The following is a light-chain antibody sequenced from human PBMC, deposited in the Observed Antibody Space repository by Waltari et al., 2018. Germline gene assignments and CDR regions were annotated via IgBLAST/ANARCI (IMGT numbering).Light chain of an antibody. V-gene: IGLV2-11*02. CDR3: CSYVGSNIYWV. CDR1: SSAVGGYNY. Sequence: QSALTQPRSVSGSPGQSVPISCTGTSSAVGGYNYVPWYQQHPDKAPNLIIYDINNRPSGVPDRFSGSKSGNTASLTISGLQAEDEADYYCCSYVGSNIYWVFGGGTKLTVL. J-gene: IGLJ3*02. CDR2: DIN.